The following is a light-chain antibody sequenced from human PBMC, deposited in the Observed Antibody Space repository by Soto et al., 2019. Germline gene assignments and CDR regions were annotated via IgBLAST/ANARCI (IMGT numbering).Light chain of an antibody. CDR1: SSDVGGYNY. CDR2: DVS. CDR3: SSYPSSGAPHYV. J-gene: IGLJ1*01. Sequence: QSVLTQPASVSGSPGQSITISCTGTSSDVGGYNYVSWYQHHPGKAPKLIIYDVSNRPSGVSNHFSASKSGNTASLTISGLQAEDEADYYCSSYPSSGAPHYVFGIGTKVTVL. V-gene: IGLV2-14*03.